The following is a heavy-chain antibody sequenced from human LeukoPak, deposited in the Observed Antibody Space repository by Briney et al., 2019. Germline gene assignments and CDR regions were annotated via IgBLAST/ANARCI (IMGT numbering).Heavy chain of an antibody. CDR3: ASVGIAAAGTLSPYYGMDV. J-gene: IGHJ6*04. CDR1: GYSISSGYY. CDR2: IYHSGST. Sequence: SETLSLTCAVSGYSISSGYYWGWIRQPPGKGLEWIGSIYHSGSTYYNPSLKSRVTISVDTSKNQFSLKLSSVTAADTAVYYCASVGIAAAGTLSPYYGMDVWGKGTTVTVSS. D-gene: IGHD6-13*01. V-gene: IGHV4-38-2*01.